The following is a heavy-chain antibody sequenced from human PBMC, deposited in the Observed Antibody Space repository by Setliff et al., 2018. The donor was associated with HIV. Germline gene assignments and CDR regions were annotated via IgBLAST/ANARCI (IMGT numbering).Heavy chain of an antibody. CDR2: IYHSGST. V-gene: IGHV4-38-2*01. CDR3: ARRPYYYGSGSYVYYGMDV. J-gene: IGHJ6*02. D-gene: IGHD3-10*01. Sequence: SETLSLTCAVFGYSISSGYHWGWIRQPPGKGLEWIGSIYHSGSTYYNPSLKSRVTISVDTSKNQFSLKLSSVTAADTAVYYCARRPYYYGSGSYVYYGMDVWGQGTTVTVSS. CDR1: GYSISSGYH.